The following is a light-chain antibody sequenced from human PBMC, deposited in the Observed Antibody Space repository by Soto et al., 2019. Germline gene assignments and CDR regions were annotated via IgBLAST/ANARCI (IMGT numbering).Light chain of an antibody. J-gene: IGLJ1*01. CDR2: DVS. Sequence: QSVLTQPASVSGSPGQSITISCTGTSSDVGGYNYVSWYQQHPGKAPKFMIYDVSNRPSGVSNRFSGSKSGNTASLTISGRQAEDEADYYCSSYTTSYTRQIVFGTGTKHTVL. CDR3: SSYTTSYTRQIV. V-gene: IGLV2-14*01. CDR1: SSDVGGYNY.